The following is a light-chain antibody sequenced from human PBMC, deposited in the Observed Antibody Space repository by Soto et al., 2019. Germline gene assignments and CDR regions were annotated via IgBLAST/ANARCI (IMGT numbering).Light chain of an antibody. V-gene: IGLV2-14*01. CDR3: SSFTSGSTL. CDR1: SSDVGGYNF. Sequence: QSALTQPASVSGSPGQSITISCTGTSSDVGGYNFVSWYQQHPGKAPKLMIYEVSNRPSGVSNRFSGSKSGNTASLTISGLQAEDEDDYYCSSFTSGSTLFGTGTKVTVL. J-gene: IGLJ1*01. CDR2: EVS.